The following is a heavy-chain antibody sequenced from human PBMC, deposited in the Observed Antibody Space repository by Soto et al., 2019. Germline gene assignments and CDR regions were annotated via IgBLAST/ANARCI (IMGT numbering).Heavy chain of an antibody. CDR1: GYTFTSYY. CDR3: ARDLTHYYDSSGYYSSHFDY. CDR2: INPSGGST. D-gene: IGHD3-22*01. V-gene: IGHV1-46*03. J-gene: IGHJ4*02. Sequence: ASVKASCKASGYTFTSYYMHWVRQAPGQGLEWMGIINPSGGSTSYAQKFQGRVTMTRDTSTSTVYMELSSLRSEDTAVYYCARDLTHYYDSSGYYSSHFDYWGQGTLVTVSS.